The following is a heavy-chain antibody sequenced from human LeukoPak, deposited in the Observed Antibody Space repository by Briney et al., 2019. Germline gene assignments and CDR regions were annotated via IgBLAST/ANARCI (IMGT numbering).Heavy chain of an antibody. V-gene: IGHV3-11*01. Sequence: PGGSLRLSCAASGSTFSDYYMSWIRQAPGKGLEWVSYISSSGSTIYYADSVKGRFTISRDNAKNSLYLQMNSLRAEDTAVYYCASKAGKYCSSTSCYTSWFDPWGQGTLVTVSS. D-gene: IGHD2-2*02. CDR2: ISSSGSTI. J-gene: IGHJ5*02. CDR1: GSTFSDYY. CDR3: ASKAGKYCSSTSCYTSWFDP.